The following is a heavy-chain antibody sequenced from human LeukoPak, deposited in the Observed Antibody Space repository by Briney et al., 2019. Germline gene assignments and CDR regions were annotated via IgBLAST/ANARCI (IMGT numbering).Heavy chain of an antibody. CDR2: IIPIFGTA. V-gene: IGHV1-69*01. J-gene: IGHJ4*02. CDR1: GGTFSSYA. CDR3: ARHLYYYDSSGYSS. Sequence: GASVKVSRKASGGTFSSYAISWVRQAPGQGLEWMGGIIPIFGTANYAQKFQGRVTITADESTSTAYMELSSLRSEDTAVYYCARHLYYYDSSGYSSWGQGTLVTVSS. D-gene: IGHD3-22*01.